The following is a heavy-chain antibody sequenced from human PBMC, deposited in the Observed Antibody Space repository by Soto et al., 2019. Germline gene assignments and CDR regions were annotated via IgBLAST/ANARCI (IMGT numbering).Heavy chain of an antibody. CDR1: GFTFDDYA. D-gene: IGHD1-26*01. CDR2: ISWNSGSI. CDR3: AKDIQHSGSYYYYYVMDV. V-gene: IGHV3-9*01. Sequence: GGSLRLSCAASGFTFDDYAMHWVRQAPGKGLEWVSGISWNSGSIGYADSVKGRFTISRDNAKNSLYLQMNSLRAEDTALYYCAKDIQHSGSYYYYYVMDVWGQGTTVTVSS. J-gene: IGHJ6*02.